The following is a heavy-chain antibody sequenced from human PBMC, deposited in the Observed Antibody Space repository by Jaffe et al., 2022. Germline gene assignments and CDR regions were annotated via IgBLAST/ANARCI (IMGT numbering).Heavy chain of an antibody. CDR1: GYTLTELS. CDR2: FDPEDGET. Sequence: QVQLVQSGAEVKKPGASVKVSCKVSGYTLTELSMHWVRQAPGKGLEWMGGFDPEDGETIYAQKFQGRVTMTEDTSTDTAYMELSSLRSEDTAVYYCATNPYSRQHWTTVWYYYMDVWGKGTTVTVSS. J-gene: IGHJ6*03. CDR3: ATNPYSRQHWTTVWYYYMDV. V-gene: IGHV1-24*01. D-gene: IGHD4-17*01.